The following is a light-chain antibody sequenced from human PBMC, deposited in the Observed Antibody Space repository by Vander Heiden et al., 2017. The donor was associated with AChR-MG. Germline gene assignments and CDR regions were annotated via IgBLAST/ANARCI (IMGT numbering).Light chain of an antibody. CDR2: WAS. J-gene: IGKJ4*01. CDR1: QSVLYSSNNKNY. Sequence: DIVMTQSPDSLAVSLGERATINCKSSQSVLYSSNNKNYLAWYQQKPGQPPKLLIYWASTRECGVPERFSGSGSGTDFTLTISSLQAEDVAVYYCQQYYSTTLTFGGGTKVEIK. V-gene: IGKV4-1*01. CDR3: QQYYSTTLT.